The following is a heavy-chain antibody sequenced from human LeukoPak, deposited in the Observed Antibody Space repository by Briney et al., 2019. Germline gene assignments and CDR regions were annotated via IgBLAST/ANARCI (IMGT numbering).Heavy chain of an antibody. D-gene: IGHD3-10*01. Sequence: SATLSLTCTVSGGSIRRYYWSWIRQPPGKGLEWIGYINYSGSTNYNPSLKCRVTISVDTSKNQFSLKLSSVTAADTAVYYCASGGFGELFPSHHDVFDIWVQGTMVTVSS. CDR3: ASGGFGELFPSHHDVFDI. CDR2: INYSGST. CDR1: GGSIRRYY. V-gene: IGHV4-59*01. J-gene: IGHJ3*02.